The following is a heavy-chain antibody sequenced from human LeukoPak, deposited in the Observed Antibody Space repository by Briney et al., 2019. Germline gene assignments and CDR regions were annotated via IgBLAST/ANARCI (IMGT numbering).Heavy chain of an antibody. CDR2: INPNSGGT. V-gene: IGHV1-2*02. D-gene: IGHD3-9*01. J-gene: IGHJ5*02. Sequence: ASVKVSCKASGYTFTGYYMHWVRQAPGQGLEWMGWINPNSGGTNYAQKFQGRVTMTRDTSISTAYMELSSLRSEDTAVYYCAIYYDILTGPFDPWGQGTLVTVSS. CDR3: AIYYDILTGPFDP. CDR1: GYTFTGYY.